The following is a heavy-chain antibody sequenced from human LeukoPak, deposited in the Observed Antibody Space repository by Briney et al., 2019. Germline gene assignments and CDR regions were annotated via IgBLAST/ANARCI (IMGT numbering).Heavy chain of an antibody. J-gene: IGHJ4*02. CDR3: AKDSSWGTEYYFDY. D-gene: IGHD2-2*01. CDR1: GFTFSSYG. Sequence: GGSPRLSCAASGFTFSSYGMHWVRQAPGKGLEWVAFIRYDGSNKYYADSVKGRFTISRDNSKNTLYLQMNSLRAEDTAVYYCAKDSSWGTEYYFDYWGQGTLVTVSS. V-gene: IGHV3-30*02. CDR2: IRYDGSNK.